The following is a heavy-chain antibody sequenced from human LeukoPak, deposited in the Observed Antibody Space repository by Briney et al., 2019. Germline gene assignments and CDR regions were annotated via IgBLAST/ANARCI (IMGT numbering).Heavy chain of an antibody. CDR1: GGSISSYY. CDR2: IYTSGST. V-gene: IGHV4-4*07. J-gene: IGHJ2*01. Sequence: PSETLSLTCTVSGGSISSYYWSWIRQPAGKGLEWIGRIYTSGSTNYNPSLKSRVTMSVDTSKNQFSLQLNSVTPEDTAVYYCARDPGSGIAVAGTSFWYFDLWGRGTLVTVSS. D-gene: IGHD6-19*01. CDR3: ARDPGSGIAVAGTSFWYFDL.